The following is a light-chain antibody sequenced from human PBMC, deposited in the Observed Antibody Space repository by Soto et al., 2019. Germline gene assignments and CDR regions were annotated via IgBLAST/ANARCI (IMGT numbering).Light chain of an antibody. J-gene: IGLJ1*01. CDR3: AAGGTAGDDGLSSPFHV. CDR1: SSNIGGNS. V-gene: IGLV1-51*01. Sequence: QSVLTQPPSVSAAPGQKVTISCSGSSSNIGGNSVSWYQQLPGTAPKLLIYDDNKRPSGIPDRFSGSKSGTSATLGITGFQTGDEADYYCAAGGTAGDDGLSSPFHVFGTGTKVTVL. CDR2: DDN.